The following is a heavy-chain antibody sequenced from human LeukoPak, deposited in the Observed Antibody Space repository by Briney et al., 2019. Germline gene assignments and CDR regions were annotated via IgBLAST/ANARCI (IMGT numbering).Heavy chain of an antibody. V-gene: IGHV3-21*01. J-gene: IGHJ6*03. CDR1: GFTFSSYS. Sequence: GGSLRLSCAASGFTFSSYSMNWVRQAPGKGLEWVSSISSSSSCIYYADSVKGRFTISRDNAKNSLYLQMNSLRAEDTAVYYCARSGVVVPAAQYYYYYMDVWGKGTTVTVSS. CDR3: ARSGVVVPAAQYYYYYMDV. CDR2: ISSSSSCI. D-gene: IGHD2-2*01.